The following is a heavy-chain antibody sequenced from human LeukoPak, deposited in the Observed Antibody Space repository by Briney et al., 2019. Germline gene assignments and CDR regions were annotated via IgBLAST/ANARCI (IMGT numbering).Heavy chain of an antibody. CDR3: ATDRERDPSVYYLV. CDR2: IYSGGST. Sequence: GGSLRLSCAASGFTVSSNYMSWVRQAPGKGLEWVSVIYSGGSTYYADSVKGRFTISRDNSKNTLYLQMNSLRAEDTAVYYCATDRERDPSVYYLVGGQGTLITVSS. J-gene: IGHJ4*02. V-gene: IGHV3-53*01. D-gene: IGHD3-22*01. CDR1: GFTVSSNY.